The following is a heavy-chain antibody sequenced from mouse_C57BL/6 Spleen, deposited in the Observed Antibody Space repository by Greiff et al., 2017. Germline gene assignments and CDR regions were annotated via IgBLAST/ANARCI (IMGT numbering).Heavy chain of an antibody. Sequence: EVQRVESGGGLVKPGGSLKLSCAASGFTFSSYAMSWVRQTPEKRLEWVATISDGGSYTYYPDNVKGRFTISRDNAKNNLYLQMSHLKSEDTAMYYCARDYGSSNFDYWGQGTTLTVSS. CDR2: ISDGGSYT. CDR3: ARDYGSSNFDY. CDR1: GFTFSSYA. J-gene: IGHJ2*01. D-gene: IGHD1-1*01. V-gene: IGHV5-4*01.